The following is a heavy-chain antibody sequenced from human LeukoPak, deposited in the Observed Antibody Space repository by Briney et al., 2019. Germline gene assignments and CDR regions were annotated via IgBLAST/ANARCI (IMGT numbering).Heavy chain of an antibody. J-gene: IGHJ4*02. V-gene: IGHV3-23*01. D-gene: IGHD2/OR15-2a*01. Sequence: PGGSLRLSCVVSGITLSNYGMGWVRQAPGKGLEWVAGLSGSGGGTHYADSVKGRFTISRDNSKNTLYLQMNSLRAEDTAVYYCAKDRRGFLRYFDYWGQGTLVTVSS. CDR3: AKDRRGFLRYFDY. CDR2: LSGSGGGT. CDR1: GITLSNYG.